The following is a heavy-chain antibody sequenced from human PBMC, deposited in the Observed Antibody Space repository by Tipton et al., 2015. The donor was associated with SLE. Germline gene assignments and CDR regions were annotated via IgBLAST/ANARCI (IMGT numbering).Heavy chain of an antibody. V-gene: IGHV3-23*01. CDR2: ISGSGDST. CDR1: GFTFSSYA. D-gene: IGHD1-26*01. CDR3: AKKLGIVGARGAVDI. J-gene: IGHJ3*02. Sequence: PLRLSCAASGFTFSSYAMSWVRQAPGKGLEWVSAISGSGDSTYYADSVKGRFTISRDNSKNTLYLQMNSLRAEDTAVYYCAKKLGIVGARGAVDIWGQGTMVTVSS.